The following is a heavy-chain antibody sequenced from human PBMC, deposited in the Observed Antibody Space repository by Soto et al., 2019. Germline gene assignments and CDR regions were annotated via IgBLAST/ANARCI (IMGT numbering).Heavy chain of an antibody. D-gene: IGHD3-10*01. CDR2: IYDSGST. Sequence: KPSETLSLTCTVSGVSISSGGYYWSWIRQHPGKGLEWIGYIYDSGSTSYNPSLKSRVTISEDTSKNQFSLKLSPVTAADTAVYYCAGGHGSNSAWYYYGMDVWGQGTTVTVSS. V-gene: IGHV4-31*03. CDR1: GVSISSGGYY. CDR3: AGGHGSNSAWYYYGMDV. J-gene: IGHJ6*02.